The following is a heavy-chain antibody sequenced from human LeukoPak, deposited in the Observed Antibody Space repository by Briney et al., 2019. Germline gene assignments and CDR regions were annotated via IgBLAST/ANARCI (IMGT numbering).Heavy chain of an antibody. CDR1: GFTLGNYG. J-gene: IGHJ3*02. CDR2: ISSSSSYI. CDR3: VRELVPQSINSGYDSFHI. Sequence: GGSLRLSCAASGFTLGNYGMTWVRQAPEKGLEWVSSISSSSSYIYYADSVKGRFTISRDNAKNSLYLQMNSLRAEDTAVYYCVRELVPQSINSGYDSFHIWGQGTMVTVSS. D-gene: IGHD5-12*01. V-gene: IGHV3-21*01.